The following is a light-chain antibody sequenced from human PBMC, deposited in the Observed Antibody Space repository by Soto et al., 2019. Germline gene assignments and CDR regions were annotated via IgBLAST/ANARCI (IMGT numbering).Light chain of an antibody. J-gene: IGLJ1*01. Sequence: QSVLTQPASVSGSPGQSITISCTGTSSDVGGYNYVSWYQQHPGKAPKLMIYDVSNRPSGVSNRFSGSKSGNTASLTISGLQAEDEADYYCSSYTSSSTHYVFGTGNKLTVL. CDR1: SSDVGGYNY. V-gene: IGLV2-14*01. CDR3: SSYTSSSTHYV. CDR2: DVS.